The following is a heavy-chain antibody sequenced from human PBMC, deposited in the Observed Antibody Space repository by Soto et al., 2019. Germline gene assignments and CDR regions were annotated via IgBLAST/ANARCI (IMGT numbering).Heavy chain of an antibody. CDR3: AKDLGYDFWSGYPRGMDV. D-gene: IGHD3-3*01. V-gene: IGHV3-30*18. CDR1: GFTFSSYG. CDR2: ISYDGSNK. J-gene: IGHJ6*02. Sequence: GFTFSSYGMHWVRQAPGKGLEWVAVISYDGSNKYYADSVKGRFTISRDNSKNTLYLQMNSLRAEDTAVYYCAKDLGYDFWSGYPRGMDVWGQGTTVTVSS.